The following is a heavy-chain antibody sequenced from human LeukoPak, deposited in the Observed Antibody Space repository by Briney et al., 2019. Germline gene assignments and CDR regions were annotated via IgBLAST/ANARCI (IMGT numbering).Heavy chain of an antibody. J-gene: IGHJ4*02. CDR2: IYTSGST. CDR1: GGSISSYY. D-gene: IGHD6-19*01. CDR3: ARGKPVEAVAGTTNFDY. Sequence: SETLSLTCTVSGGSISSYYWSWIRQPAGKGLEWIGRIYTSGSTNYNPSLKSRVTMSVDTSKNQFSLKLSSVTAADTAVYYCARGKPVEAVAGTTNFDYWGQGTLVTVSS. V-gene: IGHV4-4*07.